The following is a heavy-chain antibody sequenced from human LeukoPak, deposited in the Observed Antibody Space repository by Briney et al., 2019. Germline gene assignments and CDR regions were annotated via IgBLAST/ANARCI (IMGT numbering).Heavy chain of an antibody. Sequence: SETLSLTCAVYGGSFSGYYWSWIRQPPGKGLEWIGEINHSGSTNYNPSLKGRVTISVDTSKNQFSLKLSSVTAADTAVYYCARGRIAAAGHYYYYYMDVWGKGTTVTVSS. D-gene: IGHD6-13*01. J-gene: IGHJ6*03. CDR1: GGSFSGYY. CDR2: INHSGST. V-gene: IGHV4-34*01. CDR3: ARGRIAAAGHYYYYYMDV.